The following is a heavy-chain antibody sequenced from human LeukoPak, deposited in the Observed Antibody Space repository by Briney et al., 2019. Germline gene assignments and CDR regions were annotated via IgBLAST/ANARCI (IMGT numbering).Heavy chain of an antibody. D-gene: IGHD5-12*01. Sequence: PGGSLRLSCAASGFSFDGYSMHWVRQAPRKGLEWVSLINRDSSSTFYADSVKGRFTISRDNSRNTLYLQMNRLRTEDTAFYYCAKEVLYSSWVSFDSWGQGTLVTVSS. CDR3: AKEVLYSSWVSFDS. CDR2: INRDSSST. V-gene: IGHV3-43*01. J-gene: IGHJ4*02. CDR1: GFSFDGYS.